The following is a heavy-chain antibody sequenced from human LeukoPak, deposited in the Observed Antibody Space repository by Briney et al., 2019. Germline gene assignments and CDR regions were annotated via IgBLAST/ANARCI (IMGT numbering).Heavy chain of an antibody. V-gene: IGHV4-34*01. CDR2: INHSGST. CDR3: ARRVNCTNGVCYQDFDY. J-gene: IGHJ4*02. Sequence: PSETQSLTCAVYGGSFSGYYWSWIRQPPGKGLEWIGEINHSGSTNYNPSLKSRVTISVDTSKNQFSLKLSSVTAADTAVYYCARRVNCTNGVCYQDFDYWGQGTLVTVSS. CDR1: GGSFSGYY. D-gene: IGHD2-8*01.